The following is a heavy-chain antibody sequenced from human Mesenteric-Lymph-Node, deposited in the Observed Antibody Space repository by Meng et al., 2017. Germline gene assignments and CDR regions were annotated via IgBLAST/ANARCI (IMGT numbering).Heavy chain of an antibody. CDR1: GGSISSGSYY. CDR2: IYTSGST. D-gene: IGHD4-17*01. J-gene: IGHJ6*02. CDR3: ARDIMVTTSYYYYYYGMDV. V-gene: IGHV4-61*02. Sequence: SETLSLTCTVSGGSISSGSYYWSWIRQPAGKGLEWIGRIYTSGSTNYNPSLKSRGTISVDTSKNQFSLKLSSVTAADTAVYYCARDIMVTTSYYYYYYGMDVWGQGTTVTVSS.